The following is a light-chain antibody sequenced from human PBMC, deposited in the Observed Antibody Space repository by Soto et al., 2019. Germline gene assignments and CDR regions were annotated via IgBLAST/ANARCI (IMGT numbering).Light chain of an antibody. CDR1: QSISSY. CDR3: QQSYRTLLA. CDR2: AAS. J-gene: IGKJ5*01. Sequence: DIQITQSPSSLSASVGDRVTITCRASQSISSYLNWYQQKPGKAPKLLIYAASSLQSGVPSRFSGSGSGTDFTLTISSLQPGDFAIYYCQQSYRTLLAFGQETRLEIK. V-gene: IGKV1-39*01.